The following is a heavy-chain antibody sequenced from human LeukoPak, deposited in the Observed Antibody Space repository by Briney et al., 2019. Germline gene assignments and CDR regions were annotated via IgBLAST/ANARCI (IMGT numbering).Heavy chain of an antibody. V-gene: IGHV1-24*01. D-gene: IGHD2-2*01. CDR1: GGTFSSCA. J-gene: IGHJ4*02. Sequence: GASVKVSCKASGGTFSSCAISWVRQAPGQGLEWMGGFDPDDGETPLFAQKFQGRVSLTEDTSTDTAYMELSSLSSEDTAVYSCATGTIYCSSCSDDYWGQGTLVTVSS. CDR2: FDPDDGET. CDR3: ATGTIYCSSCSDDY.